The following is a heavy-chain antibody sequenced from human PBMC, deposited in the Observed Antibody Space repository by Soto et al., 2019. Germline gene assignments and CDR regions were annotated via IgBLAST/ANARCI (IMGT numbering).Heavy chain of an antibody. CDR3: AKDLQFRYYYYYYGMDV. CDR1: VFTFSSYG. D-gene: IGHD2-21*01. Sequence: GWSLRLSCASSVFTFSSYGMHWVRQAPGKGLEWVAVISYDGSNKYYADSVKGRFTISRDNSKNTLYLQMNSLRAEDTAVYYCAKDLQFRYYYYYYGMDVWGQGTTVTVSS. J-gene: IGHJ6*02. CDR2: ISYDGSNK. V-gene: IGHV3-30*18.